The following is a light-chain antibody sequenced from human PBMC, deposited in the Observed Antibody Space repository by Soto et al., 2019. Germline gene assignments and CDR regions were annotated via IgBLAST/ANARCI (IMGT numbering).Light chain of an antibody. V-gene: IGKV1-5*01. J-gene: IGKJ4*01. CDR3: QQYNRYSLT. CDR2: DAS. Sequence: DIQMTQSPSTLSASVGDRVTITCRASQSISSWLDWYQQTPGKAPKLLIYDASSLESGVPSRFSGSGSDTEFTLTINNLQPDDFATYHCQQYNRYSLTFGGGTKVEIK. CDR1: QSISSW.